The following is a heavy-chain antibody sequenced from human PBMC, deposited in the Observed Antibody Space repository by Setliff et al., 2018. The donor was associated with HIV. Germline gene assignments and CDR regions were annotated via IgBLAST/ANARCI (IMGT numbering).Heavy chain of an antibody. CDR2: IYYSGSN. CDR3: ARLSPLALFGGIIGPYFDY. J-gene: IGHJ4*02. Sequence: SETLSLTCTVSGDSITDGGYYWSWIRQHPGKGLEWIGYIYYSGSNYYNPSVKSRLTMSLDTSKNQFSLKLSSVTAADTAVYYCARLSPLALFGGIIGPYFDYWGQGTLVTVSS. D-gene: IGHD3-16*01. CDR1: GDSITDGGYY. V-gene: IGHV4-31*03.